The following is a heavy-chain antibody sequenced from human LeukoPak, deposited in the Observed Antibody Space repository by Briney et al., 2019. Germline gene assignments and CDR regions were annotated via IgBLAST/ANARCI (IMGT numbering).Heavy chain of an antibody. CDR1: GFTFSSYG. J-gene: IGHJ6*02. Sequence: GGSLRLSCAASGFTFSSYGMHWVRQAPGKGLEWVAVISYDGSNKNYADSVKGRFTISRDNSKNTLYLQMNSLRAEDTAVYYCAKAHEQLRYFENGTDVWGQGTTVTVSS. V-gene: IGHV3-30*18. CDR3: AKAHEQLRYFENGTDV. CDR2: ISYDGSNK. D-gene: IGHD3-9*01.